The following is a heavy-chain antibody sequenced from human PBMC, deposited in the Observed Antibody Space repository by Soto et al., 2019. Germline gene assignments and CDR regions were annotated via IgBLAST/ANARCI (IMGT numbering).Heavy chain of an antibody. V-gene: IGHV3-23*01. D-gene: IGHD3-10*01. J-gene: IGHJ6*02. CDR1: GFTFSSYA. CDR2: ISGSGGST. Sequence: GGSLRLSCAASGFTFSSYAMSWVRQAPGKGLEWVSAISGSGGSTYYADSVKGRFTISRDNSKNTLYLQMNSLRAEDTAVYYCAKGCMVRGVIVIYYYYGMDVWGQGTTVTVSS. CDR3: AKGCMVRGVIVIYYYYGMDV.